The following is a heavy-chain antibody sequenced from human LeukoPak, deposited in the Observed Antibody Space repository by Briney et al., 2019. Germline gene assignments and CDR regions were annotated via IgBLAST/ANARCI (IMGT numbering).Heavy chain of an antibody. V-gene: IGHV4-34*01. CDR3: ARRGLWVTHFDY. J-gene: IGHJ4*02. CDR1: GGSFSGYY. Sequence: SETLSLTCAVSGGSFSGYYWSWIRQPPGKGLEWIGEINHSGSTNYNPSLKSRVTISVDTSKNQFSLKLSSVTAADTAVYYCARRGLWVTHFDYWGQGTLVTVSS. CDR2: INHSGST. D-gene: IGHD2-21*02.